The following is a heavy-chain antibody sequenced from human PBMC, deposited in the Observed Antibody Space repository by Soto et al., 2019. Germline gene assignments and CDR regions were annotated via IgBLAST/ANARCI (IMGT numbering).Heavy chain of an antibody. CDR3: ASASSSSLYYYYGMAV. V-gene: IGHV1-18*01. CDR2: ISAYNGNT. CDR1: GYTFTSYG. J-gene: IGHJ6*02. Sequence: ASVKVSCKASGYTFTSYGISWVRQAPGQGLEWMGWISAYNGNTNYAQKLQGRVTMTTDTSTSTAYMELRSLRSDDTAVYYCASASSSSLYYYYGMAVRGQGTTVTVSS. D-gene: IGHD6-6*01.